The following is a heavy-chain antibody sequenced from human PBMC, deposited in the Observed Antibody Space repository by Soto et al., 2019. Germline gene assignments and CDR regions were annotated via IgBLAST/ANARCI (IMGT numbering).Heavy chain of an antibody. V-gene: IGHV1-24*01. Sequence: ASVKVSCKVSGYTLTELSMHWVRQAPGKGLEWMGGFDPEDGETIYAQKFQGRVTMTEDTSTDTAYMELSSLRSEDTAVYYCATSGLGVDAFDIWGQGTMVTGSS. J-gene: IGHJ3*02. CDR1: GYTLTELS. D-gene: IGHD1-26*01. CDR3: ATSGLGVDAFDI. CDR2: FDPEDGET.